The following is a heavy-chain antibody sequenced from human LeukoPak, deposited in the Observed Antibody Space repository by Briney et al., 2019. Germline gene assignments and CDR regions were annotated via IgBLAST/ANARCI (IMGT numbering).Heavy chain of an antibody. CDR1: GYTFTGYY. CDR2: INPNSGGT. V-gene: IGHV1-2*02. J-gene: IGHJ1*01. D-gene: IGHD2-21*02. CDR3: AREAHYCGGDCYSEYFQH. Sequence: GASVKVSCKASGYTFTGYYMHWVRQAPGQGLEWMGWINPNSGGTNYAQKFQGRVTMTRDTSIGTAYMELSRLRSDDTAVYYCAREAHYCGGDCYSEYFQHWGQGTLVTVSS.